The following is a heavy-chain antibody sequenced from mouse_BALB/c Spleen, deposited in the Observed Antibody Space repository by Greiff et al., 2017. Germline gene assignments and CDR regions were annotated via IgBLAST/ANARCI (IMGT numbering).Heavy chain of an antibody. CDR2: IRLKSNNYAT. Sequence: DVKLVESGGGLVQPGGSMKLSCVASGFTFSNYWMNWVRQSPEKGLEWVAEIRLKSNNYATHYAESVKGRFTISRDDSKSSVYLQMNNLRAEDTGIYYCTMITTAWFAYWGQGTLVTVSA. V-gene: IGHV6-6*02. CDR1: GFTFSNYW. D-gene: IGHD2-4*01. J-gene: IGHJ3*01. CDR3: TMITTAWFAY.